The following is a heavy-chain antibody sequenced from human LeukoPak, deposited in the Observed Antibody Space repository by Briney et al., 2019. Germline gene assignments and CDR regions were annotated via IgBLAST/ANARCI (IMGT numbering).Heavy chain of an antibody. J-gene: IGHJ6*03. CDR2: MNPNSGNT. CDR1: GYTFTSYD. CDR3: ARGQKWQLLHYYYYYMDV. D-gene: IGHD2-15*01. V-gene: IGHV1-8*01. Sequence: GASVKVSCKASGYTFTSYDINWVRQATGQGLEWMGWMNPNSGNTGYAQKFQGRVTMTRNTSISTAYMELSSLRSEDTAVYYCARGQKWQLLHYYYYYMDVWGKRTTVTFSS.